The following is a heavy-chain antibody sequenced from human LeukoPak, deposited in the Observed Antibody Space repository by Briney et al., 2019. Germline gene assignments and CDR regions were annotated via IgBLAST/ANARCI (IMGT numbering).Heavy chain of an antibody. J-gene: IGHJ5*02. D-gene: IGHD4-11*01. V-gene: IGHV4-4*07. Sequence: SETLSLTCTVSGGSISSYYWSWIRRPAGKGLEWIGRIYTSGSTNYNPSLKSRVTMSVDTSKNQFSLKLSSVTAADTAVYYCARDVDDYSNYWFDPWGQGTLVTVSS. CDR2: IYTSGST. CDR3: ARDVDDYSNYWFDP. CDR1: GGSISSYY.